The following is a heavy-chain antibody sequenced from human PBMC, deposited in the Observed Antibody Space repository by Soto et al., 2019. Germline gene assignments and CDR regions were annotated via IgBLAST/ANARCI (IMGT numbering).Heavy chain of an antibody. CDR3: AREMAAVVAATPMLDP. CDR1: GFTFSDYY. V-gene: IGHV3-11*05. CDR2: ISSSSSYT. Sequence: QVPLVESGGGLVKPGGSLRLSCAASGFTFSDYYMSWIRQAPGKGLEWVSYISSSSSYTNYADSVKGRFTISRDNAKNSLYLQMNSLRAEDTAVYYCAREMAAVVAATPMLDPWGQGTLVTVSS. J-gene: IGHJ5*02. D-gene: IGHD2-15*01.